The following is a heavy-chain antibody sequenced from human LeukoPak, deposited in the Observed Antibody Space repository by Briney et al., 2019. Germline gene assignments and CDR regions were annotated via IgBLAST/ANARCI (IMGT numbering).Heavy chain of an antibody. Sequence: GGSLRLPCAASGFTLSTYWMHWVRQGPGKALVWVARIDIDGRIITHADSVEGRFTISRDNAKNTVYLQMNDLRDEDTATYYCVRGLGDYWGQGTLVTVSS. V-gene: IGHV3-74*03. CDR1: GFTLSTYW. CDR2: IDIDGRII. J-gene: IGHJ4*02. D-gene: IGHD3-16*01. CDR3: VRGLGDY.